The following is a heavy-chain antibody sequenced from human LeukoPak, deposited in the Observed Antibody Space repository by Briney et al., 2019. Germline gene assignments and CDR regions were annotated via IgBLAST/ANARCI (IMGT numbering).Heavy chain of an antibody. CDR2: IKSDGSRI. Sequence: TGGSLRLSCAASEFSVGSNYMTWVRQAPGKGLVWVSRIKSDGSRISYADSVKGRFTISRDNAKNTLYLQMNSLRAEDTAVYYCARGRSGSYGFYDYWGQGTLVTVSS. D-gene: IGHD3-10*01. CDR1: EFSVGSNY. CDR3: ARGRSGSYGFYDY. V-gene: IGHV3-74*01. J-gene: IGHJ4*02.